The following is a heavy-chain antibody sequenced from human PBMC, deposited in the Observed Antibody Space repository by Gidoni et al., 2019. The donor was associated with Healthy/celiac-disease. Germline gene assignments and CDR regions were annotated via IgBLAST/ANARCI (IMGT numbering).Heavy chain of an antibody. V-gene: IGHV3-23*01. J-gene: IGHJ4*02. CDR3: ALSDSSGYKKNRGGLDY. Sequence: EVQLLESGGGLVQPGGSLRLSCAASGFTFSSYAMSWVRQAPGKGLEWVSAISGSGGSTYYADSVKGRFTISRDNSKNTLYLQMNSLRAEDTAVYYCALSDSSGYKKNRGGLDYWGQGTLVTVSS. CDR2: ISGSGGST. CDR1: GFTFSSYA. D-gene: IGHD3-22*01.